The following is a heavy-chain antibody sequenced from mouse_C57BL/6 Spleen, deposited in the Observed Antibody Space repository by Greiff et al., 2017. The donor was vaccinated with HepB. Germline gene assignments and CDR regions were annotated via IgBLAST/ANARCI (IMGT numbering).Heavy chain of an antibody. J-gene: IGHJ3*01. CDR1: GYSITSGYY. CDR3: ARAYYSNYGGAWFAY. V-gene: IGHV3-6*01. D-gene: IGHD2-5*01. CDR2: ISYDGSN. Sequence: ESGPGLVKPSQSLSLTCSVTGYSITSGYYWNWIRQFPGNKLEWMGYISYDGSNNYNPSLKNRISITRDTSKNQFFLKLNSVTTEDTATYYCARAYYSNYGGAWFAYWGQGTLVTVSA.